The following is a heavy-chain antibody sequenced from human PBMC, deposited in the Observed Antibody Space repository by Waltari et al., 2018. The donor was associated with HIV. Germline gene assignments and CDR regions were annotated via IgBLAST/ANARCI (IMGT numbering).Heavy chain of an antibody. CDR2: IWYDGSNK. V-gene: IGHV3-33*01. CDR3: ARDLPGDLSLDY. Sequence: QVQLVESGGGVVQPGRSLRLSCAASGFTFSSYGMHWVRQAPGKGREWVAVIWYDGSNKYYADSVKGRFTISRDNSKNTLYLQMNSRRAEDTAVYYCARDLPGDLSLDYWGQGTLVTVSS. J-gene: IGHJ4*02. D-gene: IGHD2-21*02. CDR1: GFTFSSYG.